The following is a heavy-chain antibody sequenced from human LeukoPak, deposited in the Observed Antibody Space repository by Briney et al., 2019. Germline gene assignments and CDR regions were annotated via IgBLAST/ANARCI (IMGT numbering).Heavy chain of an antibody. J-gene: IGHJ4*02. CDR3: ARDYYGSGSLFDY. V-gene: IGHV3-21*01. D-gene: IGHD3-10*01. CDR2: ISSSSSYI. CDR1: GFTFSSYS. Sequence: GGSLRLSCAASGFTFSSYSMNWVRQAPGKGLEWVSSISSSSSYIYYADSVKGRFTISRDNAKNSLYLQMNSLRAEDTAVYYCARDYYGSGSLFDYWGQGTLVTVSS.